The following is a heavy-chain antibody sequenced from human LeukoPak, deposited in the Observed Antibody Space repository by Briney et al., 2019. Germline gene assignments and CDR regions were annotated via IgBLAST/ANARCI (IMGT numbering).Heavy chain of an antibody. CDR3: ARDRCNGGSCYYFDP. CDR2: MSHDGSIE. V-gene: IGHV3-30*03. CDR1: GFTFSTYG. J-gene: IGHJ5*02. Sequence: PGGSLRLSCVASGFTFSTYGMHWVRQAPGKGLEWVAVMSHDGSIEKYAGSVKGRFTISRDNLKKTLFLQMNSLRSDDAAVYYCARDRCNGGSCYYFDPWGQGTLVTVSS. D-gene: IGHD2-15*01.